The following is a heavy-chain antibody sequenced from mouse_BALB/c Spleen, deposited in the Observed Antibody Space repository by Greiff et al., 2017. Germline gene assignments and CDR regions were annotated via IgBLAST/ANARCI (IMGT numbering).Heavy chain of an antibody. J-gene: IGHJ3*01. D-gene: IGHD1-1*01. CDR2: IWGDGST. CDR3: ARGPYYYGSSYVGWFAY. CDR1: GFSLTGYG. V-gene: IGHV2-6-7*01. Sequence: QVQLKESGPGLVAPSQSLSITCTVSGFSLTGYGVNWVRQPPGKGLEWLGMIWGDGSTDYNSALKSRLSISKDNSKSQVFLKMNSLQTDDTARYYCARGPYYYGSSYVGWFAYWGQGTLVTVSA.